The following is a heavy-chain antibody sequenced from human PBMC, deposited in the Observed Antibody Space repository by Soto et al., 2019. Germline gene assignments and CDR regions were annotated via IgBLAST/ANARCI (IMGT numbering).Heavy chain of an antibody. CDR2: IYYSGST. D-gene: IGHD5-12*01. CDR3: ASLNGGYVSY. CDR1: GGSISSSTYY. J-gene: IGHJ4*02. V-gene: IGHV4-39*01. Sequence: QLQLQESGPGLVKPSETLSLTCTVSGGSISSSTYYWGWIRQSPGKGLEWIGSIYYSGSTYYNPSRKSRVTISVNASKNRFSLKLSSVTAADTAVYYCASLNGGYVSYWGQGSLVTVAT.